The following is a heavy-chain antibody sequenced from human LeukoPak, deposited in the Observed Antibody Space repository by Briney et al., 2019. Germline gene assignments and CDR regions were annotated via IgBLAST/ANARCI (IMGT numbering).Heavy chain of an antibody. CDR1: SGSFSGYY. J-gene: IGHJ4*02. Sequence: SETLSLTCSVYSGSFSGYYWSWIRQPPGKGLEWIGEINHSGSTNYNPSLKSRVTISVDTSKNQFSLKLSSVTAADTAVYYCARMGGYCSGGSCYEIDYWGQGTLVTVSS. CDR2: INHSGST. V-gene: IGHV4-34*01. CDR3: ARMGGYCSGGSCYEIDY. D-gene: IGHD2-15*01.